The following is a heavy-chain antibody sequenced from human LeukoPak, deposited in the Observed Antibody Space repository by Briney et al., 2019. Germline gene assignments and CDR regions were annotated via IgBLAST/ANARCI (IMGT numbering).Heavy chain of an antibody. D-gene: IGHD7-27*01. CDR3: ARDKVTGASYSDY. CDR2: IKQDGGEK. J-gene: IGHJ4*02. CDR1: GSTFSNYW. V-gene: IGHV3-7*01. Sequence: GGSLRLSCAASGSTFSNYWMSWVRQAPGEGPEWVANIKQDGGEKYYLDSVKGRFTISRDNAENLLYLQMNSLRGEDTAVYYCARDKVTGASYSDYWGQGTLVTVSS.